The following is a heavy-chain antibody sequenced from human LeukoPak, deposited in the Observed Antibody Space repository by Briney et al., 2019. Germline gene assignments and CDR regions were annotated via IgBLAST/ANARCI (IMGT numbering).Heavy chain of an antibody. CDR1: GFTFSFYA. V-gene: IGHV3-23*01. Sequence: HPGGSLRLSCAASGFTFSFYAMTWVRQAPGKGLEWVSSIDGRGSPTYYADSVKGRFTISRDNSKNTLYLLLNSLRAEDRAVYYCARFHDFWRWGQGTLVTVSS. D-gene: IGHD3-3*01. CDR2: IDGRGSPT. CDR3: ARFHDFWR. J-gene: IGHJ4*02.